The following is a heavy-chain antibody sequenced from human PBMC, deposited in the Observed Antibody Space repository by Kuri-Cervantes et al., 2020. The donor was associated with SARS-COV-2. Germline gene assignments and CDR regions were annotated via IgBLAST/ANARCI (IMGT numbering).Heavy chain of an antibody. CDR3: VREEKSRLGGAPDYYYWMDV. D-gene: IGHD1-26*01. V-gene: IGHV3-11*04. CDR1: GFTFSDYY. J-gene: IGHJ6*04. Sequence: GGSLRLSCAVSGFTFSDYYMSWIRQAPGKGLEWVSYIISSGSTKYYSDSVKGRYTITRDNSKNTLYLQMKSLRAVDTAVSSGVREEKSRLGGAPDYYYWMDVWGKGTTVTVSS. CDR2: IISSGSTK.